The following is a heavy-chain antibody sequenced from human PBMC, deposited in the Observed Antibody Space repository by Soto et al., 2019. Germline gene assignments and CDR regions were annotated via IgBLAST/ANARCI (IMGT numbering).Heavy chain of an antibody. Sequence: GASVKVSCKASGYTFTSYGISWVRQAPGQGLEWMGWISAYNGNTNYAQKLQGRVTMTTDTSTSTAYMELRSLRSDDTAVYYCARGPPYSGSYYYYYGMDVWGQRTTVTVSS. CDR2: ISAYNGNT. CDR3: ARGPPYSGSYYYYYGMDV. V-gene: IGHV1-18*01. J-gene: IGHJ6*02. CDR1: GYTFTSYG. D-gene: IGHD1-26*01.